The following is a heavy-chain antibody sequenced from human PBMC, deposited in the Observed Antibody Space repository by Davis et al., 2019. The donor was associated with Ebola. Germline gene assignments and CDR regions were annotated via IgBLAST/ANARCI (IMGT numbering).Heavy chain of an antibody. J-gene: IGHJ6*02. CDR1: GYTFTSYY. D-gene: IGHD5-18*01. Sequence: ASVKVSCKASGYTFTSYYMHWVRQAPGQGLEWMGIINPSGGSTSYAQKFQGRVTMTRDTSTSTVYMELSSLRSDDTAVYYCARAMVNLSAVQLWFEDYYYGMDVWGQGTTVTVSS. CDR3: ARAMVNLSAVQLWFEDYYYGMDV. V-gene: IGHV1-46*01. CDR2: INPSGGST.